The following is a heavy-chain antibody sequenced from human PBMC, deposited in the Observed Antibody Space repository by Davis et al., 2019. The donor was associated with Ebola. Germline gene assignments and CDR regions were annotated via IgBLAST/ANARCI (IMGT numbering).Heavy chain of an antibody. CDR2: INPSGSST. Sequence: ASVKVSCKASGYTFTSYYMHWVRQAPGQGLEWMGIINPSGSSTSYAQKFQGRVTMTRNTSISTAYMELSSLRSEDTAVYYCASRVEEYCTGGVCYTDYWGQGTLVTVSS. J-gene: IGHJ4*02. V-gene: IGHV1-46*01. D-gene: IGHD2-8*02. CDR3: ASRVEEYCTGGVCYTDY. CDR1: GYTFTSYY.